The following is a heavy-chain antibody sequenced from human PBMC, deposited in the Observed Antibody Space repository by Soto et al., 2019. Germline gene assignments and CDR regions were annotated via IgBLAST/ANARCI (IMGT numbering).Heavy chain of an antibody. V-gene: IGHV1-69*13. CDR3: ASVYYYGSGSPS. CDR1: GGTFSSYA. J-gene: IGHJ4*02. Sequence: SVKVSCKASGGTFSSYAISWVRQAPGQGLEWMGGIIPIFGTANYAQKFQGRVTITADESTSTAYMELSSLRSEDTAVYYCASVYYYGSGSPSWGQGTLATVSS. CDR2: IIPIFGTA. D-gene: IGHD3-10*01.